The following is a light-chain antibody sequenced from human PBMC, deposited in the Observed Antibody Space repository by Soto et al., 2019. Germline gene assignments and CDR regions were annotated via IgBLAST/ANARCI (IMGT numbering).Light chain of an antibody. Sequence: DIQMTQSPSTLSASVGDRATITCRASQNINTWLAWYQQKPGKAPKLLIYKASSLESGVPSRFSGSGSGTEFSLTISSLQTDDFATYYCQQYNRYPRTLGQGTKVDI. CDR2: KAS. V-gene: IGKV1-5*03. J-gene: IGKJ1*01. CDR1: QNINTW. CDR3: QQYNRYPRT.